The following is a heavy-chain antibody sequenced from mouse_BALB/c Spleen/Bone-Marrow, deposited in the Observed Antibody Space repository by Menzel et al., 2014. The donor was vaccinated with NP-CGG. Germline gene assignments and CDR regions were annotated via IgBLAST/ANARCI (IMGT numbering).Heavy chain of an antibody. J-gene: IGHJ3*01. Sequence: EVQLVESGGGLVKSGVSLKLSCAASGFSFNSYGMSWVRQTPEKRLEWVATISGGGSYTFYPDSVKGRFTISRDNAKNNLYLQLSSLRSEDTALYYCARHAYYDQTEVSFVYWGQGTLVTVSA. CDR3: ARHAYYDQTEVSFVY. CDR1: GFSFNSYG. V-gene: IGHV5-9-2*01. CDR2: ISGGGSYT. D-gene: IGHD2-4*01.